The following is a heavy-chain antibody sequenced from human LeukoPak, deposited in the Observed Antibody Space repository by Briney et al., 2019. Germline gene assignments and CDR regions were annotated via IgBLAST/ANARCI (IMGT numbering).Heavy chain of an antibody. Sequence: PGGSLRLSCAASGFTFSSYGMHWVRQAPGKGLEWVAVIWYDGSNKYYADSVKGRFTISRDNSKNTLYLQMNSLRAEDTAVYYCAKDQRSSGWYSYYFDYWGQGTLVTVSS. J-gene: IGHJ4*02. CDR1: GFTFSSYG. CDR2: IWYDGSNK. D-gene: IGHD6-19*01. CDR3: AKDQRSSGWYSYYFDY. V-gene: IGHV3-30*02.